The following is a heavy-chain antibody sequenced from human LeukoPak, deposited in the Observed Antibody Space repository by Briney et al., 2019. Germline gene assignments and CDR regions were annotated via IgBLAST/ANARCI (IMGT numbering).Heavy chain of an antibody. J-gene: IGHJ4*02. V-gene: IGHV1-3*01. CDR2: INAGNGNT. CDR1: GYTFTSYA. CDR3: ARDQRVGRLISGY. Sequence: GASVKVSCKASGYTFTSYAMHWVRQAPGQRLEWMGWINAGNGNTKYSQKFQGRVTMTTDTSTSTAYMELRSLRSDDTAVYYCARDQRVGRLISGYWGQGTLVTVSS. D-gene: IGHD3-10*01.